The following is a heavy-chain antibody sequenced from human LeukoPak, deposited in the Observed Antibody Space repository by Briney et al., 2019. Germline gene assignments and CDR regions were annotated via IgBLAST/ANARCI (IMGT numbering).Heavy chain of an antibody. CDR3: AKEDYSPVHFDY. CDR2: IRYDGSNK. Sequence: GGCLRLSCAASGFTFSSNWMHWVRQAPGKGLEWAAFIRYDGSNKYYADSVKGRFTISRDNSRNTLYLQMNSLRAEDTAVYYCAKEDYSPVHFDYWGQGTLVTVSS. CDR1: GFTFSSNW. J-gene: IGHJ4*02. D-gene: IGHD4-11*01. V-gene: IGHV3-30*02.